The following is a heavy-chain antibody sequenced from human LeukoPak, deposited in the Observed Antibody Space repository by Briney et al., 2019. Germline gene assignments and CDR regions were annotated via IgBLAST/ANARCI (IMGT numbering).Heavy chain of an antibody. J-gene: IGHJ4*02. D-gene: IGHD6-19*01. V-gene: IGHV1-2*02. CDR2: INPNSGGT. CDR3: AREDYSSGWSYDS. CDR1: GYTFTGYY. Sequence: ASVKVSCKASGYTFTGYYIHWVRQAPGQGLEWMGWINPNSGGTDSAQNFQGRGTMTRDTSISTAYMELSRLRSDDTAVYYCAREDYSSGWSYDSWGQGTLVTVSS.